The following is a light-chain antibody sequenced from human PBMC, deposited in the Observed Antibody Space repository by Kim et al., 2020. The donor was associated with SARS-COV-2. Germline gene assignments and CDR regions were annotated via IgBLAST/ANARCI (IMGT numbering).Light chain of an antibody. J-gene: IGLJ3*02. Sequence: QLVLTQSPSASASLGASVKLTCTLSSGHSRYAIAWHQQQPEKGPRYLMKLNSDGSHRKGDGIPDRFSGSSSGAERYLTISSLQSEDEADYYCQAWDTASYWVFGGGTQLTVL. CDR3: QAWDTASYWV. CDR2: LNSDGSH. V-gene: IGLV4-69*01. CDR1: SGHSRYA.